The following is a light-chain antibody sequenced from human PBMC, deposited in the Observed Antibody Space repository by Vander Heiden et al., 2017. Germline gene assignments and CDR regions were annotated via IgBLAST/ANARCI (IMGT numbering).Light chain of an antibody. V-gene: IGKV3-20*01. Sequence: EIVLTQPPGTLSLSPGERATLSCRASQSVSSSYLAWYQQKPGQAPRLLIYGASSRATSIPDRFSGSGSGTDFTLTISRLEPEDFAVYYCQQYGSSPPWTFGQGTKVEIK. J-gene: IGKJ1*01. CDR2: GAS. CDR3: QQYGSSPPWT. CDR1: QSVSSSY.